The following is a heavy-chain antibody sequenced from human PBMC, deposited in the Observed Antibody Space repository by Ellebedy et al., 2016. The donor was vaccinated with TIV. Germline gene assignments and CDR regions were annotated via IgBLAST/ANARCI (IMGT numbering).Heavy chain of an antibody. CDR1: EFTFSSYW. V-gene: IGHV3-7*01. J-gene: IGHJ4*02. D-gene: IGHD2-2*01. Sequence: GESLKISCAASEFTFSSYWMSWVRQAPGKGLEWVANIKQDGSEKYYVDSVKGRFTISRDNAKNSLYLQMNSLRAEDTAVYYCARDFDCSSATCYDGGFDYWGQGTLVTVSS. CDR2: IKQDGSEK. CDR3: ARDFDCSSATCYDGGFDY.